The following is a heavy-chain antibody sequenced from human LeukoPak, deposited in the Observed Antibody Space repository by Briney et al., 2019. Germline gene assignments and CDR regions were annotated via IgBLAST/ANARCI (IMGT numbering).Heavy chain of an antibody. CDR3: ARVQGGGYRTADY. Sequence: PGGSLRLSCAASGFTFRTSGMRWVRQAPGKGLEWVAFIRYDGINKYYADSVKGRFAISRDNSKNTLFLQMNSLRGEDTAMYYCARVQGGGYRTADYWGQGTLVTVSS. V-gene: IGHV3-30*02. J-gene: IGHJ4*02. CDR2: IRYDGINK. CDR1: GFTFRTSG. D-gene: IGHD6-19*01.